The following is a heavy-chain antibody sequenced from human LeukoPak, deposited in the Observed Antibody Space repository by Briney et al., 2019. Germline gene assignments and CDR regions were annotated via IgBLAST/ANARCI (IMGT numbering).Heavy chain of an antibody. CDR1: GINFGGYA. Sequence: PGRSLRLSCTASGINFGGYAMSWVRQAPGKGLEWVAFIRSKLYGETTEYAASVKGRFTVSRDDSKSIAYLQTNSLKAEDTGVYYCTSYGGITFDYWGQGTLVTVSS. CDR3: TSYGGITFDY. J-gene: IGHJ4*02. V-gene: IGHV3-49*04. D-gene: IGHD4-23*01. CDR2: IRSKLYGETT.